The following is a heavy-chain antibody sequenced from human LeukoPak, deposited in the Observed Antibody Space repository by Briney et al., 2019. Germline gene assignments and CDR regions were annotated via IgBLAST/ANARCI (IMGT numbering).Heavy chain of an antibody. CDR3: ARARRGTSLSR. V-gene: IGHV4-34*01. D-gene: IGHD2/OR15-2a*01. J-gene: IGHJ4*02. CDR1: GGSFRGYY. CDR2: INHSGST. Sequence: PSETLSLTCAVYGGSFRGYYWSWIRQPPGKGLEWIGEINHSGSTNYNPSLKSRVTISVDTSKNQFSLKLSSVTAADTAVYYCARARRGTSLSRWGQGTLVTVSS.